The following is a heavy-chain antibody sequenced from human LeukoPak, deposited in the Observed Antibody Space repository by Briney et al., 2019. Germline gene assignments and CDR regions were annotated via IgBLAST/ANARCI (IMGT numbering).Heavy chain of an antibody. Sequence: SETLSLTCTVSGGSISSSSYYWGWIRQPPGKGLEWIGRIYTSGSTNYNPSLKSRVTMSVDTSKNQCSLKLSAVTAADTAVYYWARYGSWYGIDYWGQGTLVIVSS. J-gene: IGHJ4*02. CDR2: IYTSGST. V-gene: IGHV4-61*05. CDR1: GGSISSSSYY. CDR3: ARYGSWYGIDY. D-gene: IGHD3-10*01.